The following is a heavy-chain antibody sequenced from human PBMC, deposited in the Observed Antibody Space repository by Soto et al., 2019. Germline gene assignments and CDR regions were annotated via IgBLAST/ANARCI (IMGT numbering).Heavy chain of an antibody. J-gene: IGHJ4*02. CDR3: ARQRTSVVTRAYFDV. CDR1: GDSISSRSYY. D-gene: IGHD2-21*02. Sequence: PSETLSLTCTVTGDSISSRSYYWGWIRQPAGKGLEWIGSIYYSGSTYNNPSLRSRVSMSIDTSKDQFSLKLKSVTAADTALYFCARQRTSVVTRAYFDVWGRGSMVTVSS. CDR2: IYYSGST. V-gene: IGHV4-39*01.